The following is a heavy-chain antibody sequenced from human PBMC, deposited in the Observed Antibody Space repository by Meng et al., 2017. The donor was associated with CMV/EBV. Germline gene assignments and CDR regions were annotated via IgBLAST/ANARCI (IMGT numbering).Heavy chain of an antibody. CDR3: AKGIFGVVGAGYYYYYGMDV. CDR1: GFTFSSYA. D-gene: IGHD3-3*01. Sequence: GESLKISCAASGFTFSSYAMSWVRQAPGKGLEWVSAISGSGGSTYYADSVKGRFTISRDNSKNTPYLQMNSLRAEDTAVYYCAKGIFGVVGAGYYYYYGMDVWGQGTTVTVSS. CDR2: ISGSGGST. V-gene: IGHV3-23*01. J-gene: IGHJ6*02.